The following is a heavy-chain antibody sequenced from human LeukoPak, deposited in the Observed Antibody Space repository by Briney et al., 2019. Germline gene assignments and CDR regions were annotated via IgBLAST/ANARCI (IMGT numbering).Heavy chain of an antibody. D-gene: IGHD2-15*01. CDR1: GYTFTSYY. V-gene: IGHV1-2*02. J-gene: IGHJ6*03. CDR3: ARGVVAATFYYYMDV. CDR2: MNPNSGAT. Sequence: GASVKVSCKASGYTFTSYYMHWVRQAPGQGLEWMGWMNPNSGATNYAQKFQGRVTMTRDTSSSTAYMELSWLTSDDTAVYYCARGVVAATFYYYMDVWGKGTTVTVAS.